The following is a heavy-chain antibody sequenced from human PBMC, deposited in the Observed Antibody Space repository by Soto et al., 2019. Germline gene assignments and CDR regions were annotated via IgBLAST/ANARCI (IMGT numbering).Heavy chain of an antibody. CDR1: DGSFSGYQ. D-gene: IGHD3-10*01. CDR3: ARGLIMWFGELSRRGGYYYYMDV. J-gene: IGHJ6*03. CDR2: INDSGKL. Sequence: QVQLQQWGAGLLKPSETLSLTCAVYDGSFSGYQWSWIRQTPGKGLEWIGGINDSGKLNYNPSPKGRVTILVDSPKKQISLRLSSVTAADTAVYYCARGLIMWFGELSRRGGYYYYMDVWGKGTTVTVSS. V-gene: IGHV4-34*01.